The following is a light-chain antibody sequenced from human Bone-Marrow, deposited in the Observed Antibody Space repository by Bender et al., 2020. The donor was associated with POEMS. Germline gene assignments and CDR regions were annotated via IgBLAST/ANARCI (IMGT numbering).Light chain of an antibody. CDR1: NIGRKS. CDR3: QVWDSASDSVV. Sequence: SYVLTQAPSLSVAPGQTATISCGGENIGRKSVHWYQQKPGQAPMLVIYYSDERPSGIPERVSGSNSDNTATLTISRAEAGDEGDYYCQVWDSASDSVVFGGGTKLTVL. J-gene: IGLJ2*01. CDR2: YSD. V-gene: IGLV3-21*01.